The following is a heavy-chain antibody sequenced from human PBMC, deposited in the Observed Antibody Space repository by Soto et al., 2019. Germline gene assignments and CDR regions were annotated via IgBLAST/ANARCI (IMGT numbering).Heavy chain of an antibody. J-gene: IGHJ6*02. CDR1: GGSFSGYY. CDR2: INHSGST. Sequence: QVQLQQWGAGLLKPSETLSLTCAVYGGSFSGYYWSWIRQPPGKGLEWIGEINHSGSTNYNPSLKSRVTISVDTSKNQFSLKLSSVTAADTAVYYCARGPYYDILTGYYRSYYYYGMDVWGQGTTVTVSS. CDR3: ARGPYYDILTGYYRSYYYYGMDV. V-gene: IGHV4-34*01. D-gene: IGHD3-9*01.